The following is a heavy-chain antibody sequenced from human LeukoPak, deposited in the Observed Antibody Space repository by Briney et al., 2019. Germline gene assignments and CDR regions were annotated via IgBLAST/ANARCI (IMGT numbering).Heavy chain of an antibody. CDR2: INHSGST. D-gene: IGHD2-21*02. CDR3: ASSDYYFDY. V-gene: IGHV4-34*01. Sequence: SETLSLTCAVYGGSFSGYYWSWIRQPPGKGLEWIGEINHSGSTYYNPSLKSRVTISVDTSKNQFSLKLSSVTAADTAVYYCASSDYYFDYWGQGTLVTVSS. J-gene: IGHJ4*02. CDR1: GGSFSGYY.